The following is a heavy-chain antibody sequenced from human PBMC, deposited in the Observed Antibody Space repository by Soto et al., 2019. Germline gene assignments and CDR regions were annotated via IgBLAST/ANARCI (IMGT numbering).Heavy chain of an antibody. J-gene: IGHJ4*02. CDR3: ARDMPYGAGSLAGCDY. CDR1: GVSITGSY. D-gene: IGHD1-26*01. CDR2: IYHSGTT. Sequence: SETLSLTCTVSGVSITGSYWSWIRQTPGKTLEWIGYIYHSGTTTYNPSLKSRVSISVDTSKNQFSLRLTSVIAADTAVYYCARDMPYGAGSLAGCDYWGQGVRVTV. V-gene: IGHV4-59*01.